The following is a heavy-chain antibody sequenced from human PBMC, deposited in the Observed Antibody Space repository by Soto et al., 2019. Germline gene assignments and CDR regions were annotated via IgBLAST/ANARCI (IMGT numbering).Heavy chain of an antibody. CDR1: GNNFNNYF. J-gene: IGHJ6*02. D-gene: IGHD3-10*01. CDR2: INPMLRIT. Sequence: QVQLVQSGAEVKKPGSSVKVSCKASGNNFNNYFINWVRQVPGQGLEWMGGINPMLRITQYRQQFQGRITVTADRSTVTSSMELSGLESEDTAVYYCAGDAPPRSGIYYGMDVWGQGTTITVSS. CDR3: AGDAPPRSGIYYGMDV. V-gene: IGHV1-69*17.